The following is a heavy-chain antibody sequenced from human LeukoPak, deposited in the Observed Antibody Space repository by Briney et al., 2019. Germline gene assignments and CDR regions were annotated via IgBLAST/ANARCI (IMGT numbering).Heavy chain of an antibody. CDR2: ISGSGGST. D-gene: IGHD3-3*01. V-gene: IGHV3-23*01. J-gene: IGHJ4*02. CDR3: AKGQDFWSGYSIDY. Sequence: QPGGSLRLSCAASGFTFSSYAMSWVRQAPGKGLEWVSAISGSGGSTYYADSVKGRFTISRDNSKNTLYLQMNSLRAEDTAVYYCAKGQDFWSGYSIDYWGQGTLVTVSS. CDR1: GFTFSSYA.